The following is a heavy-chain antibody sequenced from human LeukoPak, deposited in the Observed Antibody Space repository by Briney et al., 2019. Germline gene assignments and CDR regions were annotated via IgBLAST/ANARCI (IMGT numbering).Heavy chain of an antibody. CDR1: GHTLTELS. D-gene: IGHD3-3*01. CDR2: FDPEDGET. CDR3: ATTNLRFLEWLPPDY. J-gene: IGHJ4*02. V-gene: IGHV1-24*01. Sequence: ASVKVSCKVSGHTLTELSMHWVRQAPGKGLEWMGGFDPEDGETVYAQKSQGRVTMTEDTSTDTAYMELSSLRSEDTAVYYCATTNLRFLEWLPPDYWGQGTLVTVSS.